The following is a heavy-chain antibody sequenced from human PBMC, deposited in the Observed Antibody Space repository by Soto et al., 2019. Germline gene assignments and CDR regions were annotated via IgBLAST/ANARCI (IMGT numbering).Heavy chain of an antibody. CDR2: IPYSGSI. V-gene: IGHV4-30-4*01. CDR1: GGSISTDHYH. J-gene: IGHJ6*02. Sequence: QVQLQESGPGLVRPSQTLSLTCTVSGGSISTDHYHWTWIRQTPGKGLEWIGYIPYSGSIHFNPSLQSRVSMSVDTSKNLFSLKLSSVTAADTAVYFCAREDDGGDRDYYGLDVWGQGTTVTVSS. CDR3: AREDDGGDRDYYGLDV. D-gene: IGHD2-21*02.